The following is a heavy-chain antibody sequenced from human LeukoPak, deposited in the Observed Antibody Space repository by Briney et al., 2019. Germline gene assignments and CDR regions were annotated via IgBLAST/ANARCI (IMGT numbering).Heavy chain of an antibody. V-gene: IGHV1-2*04. J-gene: IGHJ4*02. D-gene: IGHD3-16*02. CDR2: INTNRGGT. CDR3: ASGGNYRHSPKD. Sequence: ASVNFSCKASGYTFTAYYEYWVRHAPGQGHELMGWINTNRGGTNYPKMFQGWVTVTRDTSINTAYLELSRLRSDDTAVHYCASGGNYRHSPKDWGQGTLVTVSS. CDR1: GYTFTAYY.